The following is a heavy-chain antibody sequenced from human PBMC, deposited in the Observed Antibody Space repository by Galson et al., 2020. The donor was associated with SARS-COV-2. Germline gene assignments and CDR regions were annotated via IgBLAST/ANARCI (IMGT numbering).Heavy chain of an antibody. CDR3: ARGRYSSSWGYFQH. CDR1: GGSFSGYY. V-gene: IGHV4-34*01. Sequence: SETLSLTCAVYGGSFSGYYWSWIRQPPGKGLEWIGEINHSGSTNYNPSLKSRVTISVDTSKNQISLKLSSVTAADTAVYYCARGRYSSSWGYFQHWGQGTLVTVSS. J-gene: IGHJ1*01. CDR2: INHSGST. D-gene: IGHD6-13*01.